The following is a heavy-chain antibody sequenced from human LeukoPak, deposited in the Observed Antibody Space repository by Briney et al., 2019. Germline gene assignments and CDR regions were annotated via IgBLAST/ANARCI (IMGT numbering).Heavy chain of an antibody. CDR2: IRSKAYGGTT. J-gene: IGHJ4*02. CDR3: TRGRSVTSYYFDY. D-gene: IGHD4-11*01. CDR1: GFTFGDYA. Sequence: GRSLRLSCTASGFTFGDYAMSWFRQAPGKGLEWVGFIRSKAYGGTTEYAASVKGRFTISRDDSKSIAYLQMNSLKTEGTAVYYCTRGRSVTSYYFDYWSQGTLVTVSS. V-gene: IGHV3-49*03.